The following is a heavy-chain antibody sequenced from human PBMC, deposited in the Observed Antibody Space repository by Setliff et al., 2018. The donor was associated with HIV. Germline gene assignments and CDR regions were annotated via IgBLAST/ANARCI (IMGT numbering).Heavy chain of an antibody. Sequence: PSETLSLTCTLSGGSFGDYHWSWIRQPAGRGLEWIGRIFRSGTTDYKFSLKSRVTISIDTSRNQFSLRLTSVTAEDTAVYYCVRVPDYWGPGTLVTVSS. J-gene: IGHJ4*02. V-gene: IGHV4-4*07. CDR2: IFRSGTT. CDR3: VRVPDY. CDR1: GGSFGDYH.